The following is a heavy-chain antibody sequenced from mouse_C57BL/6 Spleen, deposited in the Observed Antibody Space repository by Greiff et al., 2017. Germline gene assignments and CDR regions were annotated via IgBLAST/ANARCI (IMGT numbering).Heavy chain of an antibody. CDR2: IDPENGDT. CDR3: TTRGDYDPYYFDY. D-gene: IGHD2-4*01. CDR1: GFNIKDDY. J-gene: IGHJ2*01. Sequence: EVKLQESGAELVRPGASVKLSCTASGFNIKDDYMHWVKQRPEQGLEWIGWIDPENGDTEYASKFQGKATITADTSSNTAYLQLSSLTSEDTAVYYCTTRGDYDPYYFDYWGQGTTLTVSS. V-gene: IGHV14-4*01.